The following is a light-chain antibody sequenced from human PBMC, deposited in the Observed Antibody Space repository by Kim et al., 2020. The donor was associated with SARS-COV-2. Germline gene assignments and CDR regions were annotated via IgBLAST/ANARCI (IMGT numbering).Light chain of an antibody. CDR2: QDT. CDR3: QAWDSSTYV. CDR1: KLGDKY. V-gene: IGLV3-1*01. Sequence: VSPGQTASITCSGDKLGDKYACWYQQRPGQSPVLVSYQDTKRPSGIPERFSGSNTGNTATLTISGTQAMDEADYYCQAWDSSTYVFGPGTKVTVL. J-gene: IGLJ1*01.